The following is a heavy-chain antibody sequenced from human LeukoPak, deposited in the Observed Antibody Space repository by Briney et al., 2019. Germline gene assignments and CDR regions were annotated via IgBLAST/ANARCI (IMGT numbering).Heavy chain of an antibody. CDR3: ATDFYRGRQFDY. CDR1: GNTFTDLS. Sequence: ASVKVSFKVSGNTFTDLSMNWVRQAPGKGREWMGGFDPEDVETIYAQKFQGRVTMTEDTSTATAYMELSSLRPDDTAVYYCATDFYRGRQFDYWGQGTLVTVSS. J-gene: IGHJ4*02. CDR2: FDPEDVET. V-gene: IGHV1-24*01. D-gene: IGHD2/OR15-2a*01.